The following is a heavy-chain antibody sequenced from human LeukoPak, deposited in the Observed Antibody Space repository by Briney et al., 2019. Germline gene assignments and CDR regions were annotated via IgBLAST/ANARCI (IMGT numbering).Heavy chain of an antibody. D-gene: IGHD2-2*01. CDR2: INPNSGGT. CDR3: AREVRNFCSSTSCTTYYYYGMDV. Sequence: ASVKVSCKASGYTFTSYYMHWVRQAPGQGLEWMGWINPNSGGTNYAQKFQGRVTMTRDTSISTAYMELSRLRSDDTAVYYCAREVRNFCSSTSCTTYYYYGMDVWGQGTTVTVSS. J-gene: IGHJ6*02. CDR1: GYTFTSYY. V-gene: IGHV1-2*02.